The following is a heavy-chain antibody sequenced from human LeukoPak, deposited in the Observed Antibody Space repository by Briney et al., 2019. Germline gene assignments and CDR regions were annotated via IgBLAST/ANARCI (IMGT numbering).Heavy chain of an antibody. D-gene: IGHD3-3*01. J-gene: IGHJ4*02. CDR1: GFTFSDFW. CDR2: IKEDGGEV. CDR3: ARVHYDFWSGYGFDY. V-gene: IGHV3-7*01. Sequence: GGSLRLSCAASGFTFSDFWMSWVRQAPGQGLEWVANIKEDGGEVFYVDSVKGRFTISRDNARNSLYLQMNSLRAADTAVYYCARVHYDFWSGYGFDYWGQGTLVTVSS.